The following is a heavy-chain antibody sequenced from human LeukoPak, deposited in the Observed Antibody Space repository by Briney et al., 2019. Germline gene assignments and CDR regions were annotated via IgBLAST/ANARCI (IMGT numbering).Heavy chain of an antibody. CDR3: AKDRVAARQRPLYNFDY. D-gene: IGHD6-6*01. V-gene: IGHV3-23*01. CDR1: GFTFSSYA. Sequence: GGSLRLSCAASGFTFSSYAMSWVRQAPGKGLEWVSAISGSGGSTYYADSVKGRFTISRDNSKNTLYLQMNSLRAEDTAVYYCAKDRVAARQRPLYNFDYWGQGTLVTVSS. J-gene: IGHJ4*02. CDR2: ISGSGGST.